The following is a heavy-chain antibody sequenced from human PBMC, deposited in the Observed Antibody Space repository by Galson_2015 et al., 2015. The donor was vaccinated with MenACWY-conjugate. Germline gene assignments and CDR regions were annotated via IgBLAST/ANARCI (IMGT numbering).Heavy chain of an antibody. Sequence: PRLSCAASGFTLSNFAMSWVRQAPGKGLEWISAISGTDGTTNYADSVKGRFTISRDTSKNTLYLQMSSQRAEDTAIYYCAKLIGRGTAGYFDSWGQGTLVTVSS. V-gene: IGHV3-23*01. CDR1: GFTLSNFA. D-gene: IGHD6-13*01. CDR3: AKLIGRGTAGYFDS. CDR2: ISGTDGTT. J-gene: IGHJ4*02.